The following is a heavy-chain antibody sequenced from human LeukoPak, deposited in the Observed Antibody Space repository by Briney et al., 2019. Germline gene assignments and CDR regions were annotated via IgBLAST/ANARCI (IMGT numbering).Heavy chain of an antibody. CDR2: IYTSGST. CDR1: GGSISSYY. V-gene: IGHV4-4*07. CDR3: ARVQYSSSWMYYFDY. J-gene: IGHJ4*02. D-gene: IGHD6-13*01. Sequence: SETLSLTCTVSGGSISSYYWSWIRQPAGKGLEWIGCIYTSGSTNYNPSLKSRVTMSVDTSKNQFSLKLSSVTAADTAVYYCARVQYSSSWMYYFDYWGQGTLVTVSS.